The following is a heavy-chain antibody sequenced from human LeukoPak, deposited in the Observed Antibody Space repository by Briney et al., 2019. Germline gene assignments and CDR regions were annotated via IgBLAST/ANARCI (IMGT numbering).Heavy chain of an antibody. CDR1: GGSISSYY. Sequence: ASETLSLTCTVSGGSISSYYWSWIRQPPGRGLEWIGYIYYSGSTNYNPSLKSRVTISVDTSKNQFSLKLSSVTAADTAVYYCARGAYGSDSLNYFDPWGQGTLVTVSS. CDR2: IYYSGST. D-gene: IGHD3-10*01. CDR3: ARGAYGSDSLNYFDP. V-gene: IGHV4-59*12. J-gene: IGHJ5*02.